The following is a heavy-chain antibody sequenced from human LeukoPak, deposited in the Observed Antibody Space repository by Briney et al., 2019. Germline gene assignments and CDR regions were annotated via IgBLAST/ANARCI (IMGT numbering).Heavy chain of an antibody. Sequence: SETLSLTCTVYGGPFSGYCWSWIRQPPGKGLEWVGEINHSGSNKYNPSLKSRVTITVDTYKNQLSLKLTSVTTADTAVYYCARHSRTYYDFDYWGQGTLVTVSS. D-gene: IGHD1-26*01. CDR3: ARHSRTYYDFDY. J-gene: IGHJ4*02. CDR1: GGPFSGYC. V-gene: IGHV4-34*01. CDR2: INHSGSN.